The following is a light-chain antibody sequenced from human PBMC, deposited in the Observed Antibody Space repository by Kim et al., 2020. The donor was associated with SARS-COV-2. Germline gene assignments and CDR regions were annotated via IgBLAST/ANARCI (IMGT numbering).Light chain of an antibody. CDR1: SLRTYY. Sequence: ALGQTVRITCQGASLRTYYASWYQQKPGQAPLLVIYGKNNRPSGIPDRFSGSSSGNTASLTVTGAQAVDEADYYCNSRDNSGDHVVFGGGTKLTVL. J-gene: IGLJ2*01. CDR3: NSRDNSGDHVV. CDR2: GKN. V-gene: IGLV3-19*01.